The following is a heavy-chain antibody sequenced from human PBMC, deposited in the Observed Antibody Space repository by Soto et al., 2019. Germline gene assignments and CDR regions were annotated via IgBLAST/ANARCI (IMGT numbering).Heavy chain of an antibody. Sequence: QVQLVQSGAEVKKPGSSVKVSCKASGGTFSSYAISWVRQDPGQGLEWMGGIIPIFGTANYAQKFQGRVTITADESTSTAYMELSSLRSEDTAVYYCAIEDIVATGYPGYCYYYGMDVWGQGTTVTVSS. CDR2: IIPIFGTA. D-gene: IGHD5-12*01. CDR1: GGTFSSYA. J-gene: IGHJ6*02. CDR3: AIEDIVATGYPGYCYYYGMDV. V-gene: IGHV1-69*12.